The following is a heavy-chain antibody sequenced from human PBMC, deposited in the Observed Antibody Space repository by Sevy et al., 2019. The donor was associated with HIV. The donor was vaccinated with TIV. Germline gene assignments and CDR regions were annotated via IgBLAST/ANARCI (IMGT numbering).Heavy chain of an antibody. Sequence: GGSLRLSCAASGFTFRNYWMHWVRQAPGKGLVSVSYIHTEGSSSYYADYVKGRLTISRDNAQNTLYLQMNSLRAEDTAVYYCARAGIGDFWSGYYGIDHWGQGTLVTVSS. V-gene: IGHV3-74*01. J-gene: IGHJ4*02. CDR3: ARAGIGDFWSGYYGIDH. CDR1: GFTFRNYW. CDR2: IHTEGSSS. D-gene: IGHD3-3*01.